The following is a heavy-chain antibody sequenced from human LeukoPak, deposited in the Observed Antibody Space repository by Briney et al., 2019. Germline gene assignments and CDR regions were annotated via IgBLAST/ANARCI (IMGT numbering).Heavy chain of an antibody. CDR1: GFTSDDYA. J-gene: IGHJ4*02. D-gene: IGHD1-26*01. Sequence: GGSLRLSCAASGFTSDDYAMHWVRQAPGKGLEWVSGISGSGSSTSYADSVKGRFTISRDNSKNTVYLQMNSLRAEDTAVYYCAKAGVGAASFDYWGQGTLVTVSS. V-gene: IGHV3-23*01. CDR2: ISGSGSST. CDR3: AKAGVGAASFDY.